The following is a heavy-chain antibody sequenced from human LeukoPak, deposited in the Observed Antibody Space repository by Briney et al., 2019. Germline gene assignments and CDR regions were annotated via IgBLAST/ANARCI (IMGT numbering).Heavy chain of an antibody. CDR1: GYSINSGYY. D-gene: IGHD1-26*01. CDR2: IYHSGST. Sequence: SETLSLTRTVSGYSINSGYYWGWIRQPPGKGLEWIGSIYHSGSTYYNPSLKSRVTISVDTSKNQFSLKLSSVTAADTAVYYCAREVGATAFDIWGQGTMVTVSS. V-gene: IGHV4-38-2*02. J-gene: IGHJ3*02. CDR3: AREVGATAFDI.